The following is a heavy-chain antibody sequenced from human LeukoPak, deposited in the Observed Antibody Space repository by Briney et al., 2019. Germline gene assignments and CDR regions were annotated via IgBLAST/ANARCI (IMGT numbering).Heavy chain of an antibody. V-gene: IGHV3-23*01. J-gene: IGHJ4*02. Sequence: GGSVRLSCAASGFTFSSYGMSWVRQAPGKGLEWVSGISGSGGYTYHADSVKDRFTISSDNSKNTMYLQMNSLRAEDTAVYYCAKADSSSLVHFDYWGQGTLVSVST. CDR3: AKADSSSLVHFDY. CDR2: ISGSGGYT. CDR1: GFTFSSYG. D-gene: IGHD6-13*01.